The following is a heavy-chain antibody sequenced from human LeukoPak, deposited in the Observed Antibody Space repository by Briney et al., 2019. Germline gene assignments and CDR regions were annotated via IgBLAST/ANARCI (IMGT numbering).Heavy chain of an antibody. CDR1: GYSFTSYW. J-gene: IGHJ6*03. V-gene: IGHV5-51*01. CDR3: ARLWSEDDIVVVPAALYYYMDV. D-gene: IGHD2-2*01. CDR2: IYPGDSDT. Sequence: GESLKISCKGSGYSFTSYWIGWVRQMPGKGLEWMGIIYPGDSDTRYSPSFQGQVTISADKSISTAYLQWSSLKASDTAMCYCARLWSEDDIVVVPAALYYYMDVWGKGTTVTVSS.